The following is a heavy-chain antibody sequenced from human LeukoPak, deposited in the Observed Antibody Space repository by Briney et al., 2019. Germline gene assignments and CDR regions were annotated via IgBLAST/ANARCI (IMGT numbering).Heavy chain of an antibody. D-gene: IGHD2-2*01. CDR2: ISNDGGST. Sequence: GGSLRLSCAASGFTFSDYAMSWVRQAPGEGLEWVSRISNDGGSTYYADSVKGRFTISRDNSKNTLYLQMGSLRAEDMAVYYCAREGGYCSSTSCAPGGFDYWGQGTLVTVSS. V-gene: IGHV3-23*01. CDR3: AREGGYCSSTSCAPGGFDY. CDR1: GFTFSDYA. J-gene: IGHJ4*02.